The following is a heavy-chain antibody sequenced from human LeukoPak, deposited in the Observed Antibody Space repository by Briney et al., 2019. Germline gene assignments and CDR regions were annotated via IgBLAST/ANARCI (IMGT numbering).Heavy chain of an antibody. Sequence: SETLSLTCTVSGGSISTSRYYWGWIRQPPGKGLEWIGSIFYGGSTYYNPSLKSRVTISVDTSKKQFSLKLSSVTAADTAVYYCARTVGEPGAEYFQHWGQGTLVTVSS. CDR3: ARTVGEPGAEYFQH. CDR1: GGSISTSRYY. CDR2: IFYGGST. V-gene: IGHV4-39*01. J-gene: IGHJ1*01. D-gene: IGHD3-10*01.